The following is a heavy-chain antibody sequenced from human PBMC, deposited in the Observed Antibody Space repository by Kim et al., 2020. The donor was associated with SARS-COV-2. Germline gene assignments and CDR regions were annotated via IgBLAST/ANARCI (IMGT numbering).Heavy chain of an antibody. J-gene: IGHJ4*02. CDR2: INSRGSNT. Sequence: GGSLRLSCSASGFTFTTYSMGWVRQAPGKELEWVAGINSRGSNTFYPESVKGRFTISRDNSQNTLYLQMRSLRVEDTAGYYCASDGYNDYQWGLFDFWCQRTRVTVSS. V-gene: IGHV3-23*05. CDR3: ASDGYNDYQWGLFDF. D-gene: IGHD4-4*01. CDR1: GFTFTTYS.